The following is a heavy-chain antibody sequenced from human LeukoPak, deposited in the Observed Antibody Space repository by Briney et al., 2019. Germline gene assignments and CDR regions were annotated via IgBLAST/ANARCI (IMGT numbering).Heavy chain of an antibody. CDR1: GFTFSNVW. Sequence: GGSLRLSCAASGFTFSNVWMNWVRQAPGKGLEWVSGFSGSGDTTYFPDSVKGRFTISRDNSKKTLYLQINSLRAEDTAVYYCAKGSGFLGGYYFDYWGQGTLVTVSS. D-gene: IGHD3-9*01. J-gene: IGHJ4*02. V-gene: IGHV3-23*01. CDR3: AKGSGFLGGYYFDY. CDR2: FSGSGDTT.